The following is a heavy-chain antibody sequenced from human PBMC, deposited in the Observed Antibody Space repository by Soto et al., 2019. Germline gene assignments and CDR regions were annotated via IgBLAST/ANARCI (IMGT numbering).Heavy chain of an antibody. CDR2: IYPSGSA. Sequence: PSETLSLTCAFSGGSVSSGGYYWSWIRQPPGKGLEWIGYIYPSGSAYYNPAVKSQVTISIDRSKNQFSLKLRSVTAADTAVYHCARGGGEGYGQNQWNYFDYWGQGSLVTVSS. J-gene: IGHJ4*02. D-gene: IGHD3-16*01. V-gene: IGHV4-30-2*01. CDR1: GGSVSSGGYY. CDR3: ARGGGEGYGQNQWNYFDY.